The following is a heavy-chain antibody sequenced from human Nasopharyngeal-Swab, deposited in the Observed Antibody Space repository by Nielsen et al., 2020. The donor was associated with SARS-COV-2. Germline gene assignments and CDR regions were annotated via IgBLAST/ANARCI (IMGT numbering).Heavy chain of an antibody. CDR3: ARDNGVGVAGAYFDY. Sequence: SVKVSCKASGCTFSSYAISWVRQAPGQGLEWMGGIIPIFGTANYAQKFQGRVTITADESTSTAYMELSSLRSEDTAVYYCARDNGVGVAGAYFDYWGQGTLVTVSS. CDR2: IIPIFGTA. CDR1: GCTFSSYA. D-gene: IGHD6-19*01. V-gene: IGHV1-69*13. J-gene: IGHJ4*02.